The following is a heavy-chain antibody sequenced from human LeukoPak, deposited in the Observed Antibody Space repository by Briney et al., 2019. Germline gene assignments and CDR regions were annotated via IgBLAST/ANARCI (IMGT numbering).Heavy chain of an antibody. V-gene: IGHV1-69*13. J-gene: IGHJ1*01. CDR2: IIPIFGTA. Sequence: SVKVSCKASGGTFSSYAISWVRQAPGQGLEWMGGIIPIFGTANYAQKFQGRVTITAHESTSTAYMELSSLRSEDTAVYYCARDIGFYDSRKESNPPFQHWGQGTLVTVSS. CDR1: GGTFSSYA. CDR3: ARDIGFYDSRKESNPPFQH. D-gene: IGHD3-22*01.